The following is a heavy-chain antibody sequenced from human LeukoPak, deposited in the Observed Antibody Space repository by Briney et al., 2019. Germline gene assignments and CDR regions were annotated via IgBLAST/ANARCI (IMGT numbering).Heavy chain of an antibody. CDR3: ARGDFDCSSTSCYSNALDY. CDR1: GYTFTSYG. CDR2: ISAYNGNT. D-gene: IGHD2-2*01. J-gene: IGHJ4*02. Sequence: GASVKVSCKASGYTFTSYGISWVRQAPGHGLEWMGWISAYNGNTNYAQKLQGRVTMTTDTSTSTAYMELRSLRSDDTAVYYCARGDFDCSSTSCYSNALDYWGQGTLVTVSS. V-gene: IGHV1-18*01.